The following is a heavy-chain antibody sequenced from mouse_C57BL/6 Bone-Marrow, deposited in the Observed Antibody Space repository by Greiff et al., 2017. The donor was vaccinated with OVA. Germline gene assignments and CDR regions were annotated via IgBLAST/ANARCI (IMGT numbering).Heavy chain of an antibody. V-gene: IGHV1-69*01. J-gene: IGHJ4*01. D-gene: IGHD1-1*01. CDR2: IDPSDSYT. CDR1: GYTFTSYW. CDR3: ASEEVYYVDAMDY. Sequence: QVQLQQPGAELVMPGASVKLSCKASGYTFTSYWMHWVKQRPGQGLEWIGEIDPSDSYTNYTQKFKGQSTLPVDKSSSTAYMQLSSLTSEDSAVYDCASEEVYYVDAMDYWGQGTAVTVSS.